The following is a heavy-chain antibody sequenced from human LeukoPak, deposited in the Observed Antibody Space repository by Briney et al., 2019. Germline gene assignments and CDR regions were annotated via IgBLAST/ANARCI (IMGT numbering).Heavy chain of an antibody. D-gene: IGHD1-1*01. CDR2: ISYDGSNK. CDR3: ARELDRIQDLDS. J-gene: IGHJ4*02. CDR1: GFTFSYYG. V-gene: IGHV3-30*03. Sequence: PGRSLRLSCAASGFTFSYYGLHWVRQGPGKGLEWVAVISYDGSNKYYADSVKGRFTISRDNSKNTLYLQMNSLRAEDTAVYYCARELDRIQDLDSWGQGTQVTVSS.